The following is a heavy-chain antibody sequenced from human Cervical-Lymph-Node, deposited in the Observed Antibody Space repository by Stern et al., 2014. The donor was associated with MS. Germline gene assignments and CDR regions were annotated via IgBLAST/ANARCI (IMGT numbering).Heavy chain of an antibody. CDR2: ITPIFNSA. Sequence: VQLVQSGAEVKKPGSSVKVSCKASGDTFTNYAISWLRQAPGQGPEWMGGITPIFNSADYAQKFQGRLTITADKSRSTAYMKLSSLTSEDTAVYYCAREVGSLAMDVWGQGTTVIVSS. J-gene: IGHJ6*01. D-gene: IGHD1-1*01. CDR3: AREVGSLAMDV. V-gene: IGHV1-69*06. CDR1: GDTFTNYA.